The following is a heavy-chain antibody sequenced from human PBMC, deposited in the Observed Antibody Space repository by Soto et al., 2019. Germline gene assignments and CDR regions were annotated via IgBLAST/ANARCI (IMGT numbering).Heavy chain of an antibody. CDR3: AREGYSSGYYYYYGMDV. CDR2: IYYSGST. D-gene: IGHD3-22*01. J-gene: IGHJ6*02. Sequence: SETLSLTCTVSGGSISSGDYSWSWIRQPPGKGLEWIGYIYYSGSTNYNPSLKSRVTISVDTSKNQFSLKLSSVTAADTAVYYCAREGYSSGYYYYYGMDVWGQGTTVTVSS. V-gene: IGHV4-61*08. CDR1: GGSISSGDYS.